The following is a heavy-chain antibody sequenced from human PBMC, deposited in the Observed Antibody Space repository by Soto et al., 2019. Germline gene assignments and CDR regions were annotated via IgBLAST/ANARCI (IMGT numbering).Heavy chain of an antibody. V-gene: IGHV4-61*01. CDR3: ARENKILGYCGGSSCFYKWFDP. CDR2: IYYSGSS. CDR1: GDSVSSTNYY. J-gene: IGHJ5*02. Sequence: SETLSLTCTVSGDSVSSTNYYWSWIRQPPGKGLEWIGYIYYSGSSTHNPSLKSRVTISIDTSKNQFSLKLSSVTPADTAVYYCARENKILGYCGGSSCFYKWFDPWGQGALVTVSS. D-gene: IGHD2-15*01.